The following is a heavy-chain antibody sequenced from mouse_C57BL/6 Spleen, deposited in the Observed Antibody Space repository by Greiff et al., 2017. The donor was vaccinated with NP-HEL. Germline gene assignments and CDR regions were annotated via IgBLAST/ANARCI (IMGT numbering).Heavy chain of an antibody. Sequence: QVQLQQPGAELVKPGASVKLSCKASGYTFTSYWMHWVKQRPGQGLEWIGMIHPNSGSTNYNEKFKSKATLTVDKSSSTAYMQLSSLTSEDSAVYYCAREGNYYGSSGPADWGKGTLVTVSA. J-gene: IGHJ3*01. D-gene: IGHD1-1*01. V-gene: IGHV1-64*01. CDR3: AREGNYYGSSGPAD. CDR2: IHPNSGST. CDR1: GYTFTSYW.